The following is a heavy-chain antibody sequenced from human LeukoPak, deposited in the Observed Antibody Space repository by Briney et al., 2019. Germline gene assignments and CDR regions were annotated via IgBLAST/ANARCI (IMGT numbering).Heavy chain of an antibody. J-gene: IGHJ4*02. CDR1: GGTFSSYA. Sequence: ASVKLSCKASGGTFSSYAISWVRQAPGQGLEWMGRIITILGIANYAQKFQGRVTITADKSTSTAYMELSSLRSEDTAGYYCARDSIAAAGTSFFDYWGQGTLVTVSS. CDR3: ARDSIAAAGTSFFDY. CDR2: IITILGIA. V-gene: IGHV1-69*04. D-gene: IGHD6-13*01.